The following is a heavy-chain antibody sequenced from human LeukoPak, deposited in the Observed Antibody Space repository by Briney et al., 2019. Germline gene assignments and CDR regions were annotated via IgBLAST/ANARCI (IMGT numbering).Heavy chain of an antibody. D-gene: IGHD1-1*01. CDR1: GYTFTSYA. V-gene: IGHV1-3*01. Sequence: ASVKVSCKASGYTFTSYAMHWVRQAPGQRLEWMGWINAGNGNTKYSQKFQGRVTITRDTSASTAYMELSSLRSEDTAVYYCARGPPPHWNLLDSWGQGTLVTVSS. CDR2: INAGNGNT. J-gene: IGHJ4*02. CDR3: ARGPPPHWNLLDS.